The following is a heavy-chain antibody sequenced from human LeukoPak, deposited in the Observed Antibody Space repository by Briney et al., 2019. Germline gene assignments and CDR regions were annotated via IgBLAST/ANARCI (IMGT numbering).Heavy chain of an antibody. V-gene: IGHV4-59*08. J-gene: IGHJ6*02. CDR3: ARLNSSSWYPNSYYYYYGMDV. CDR2: IYYSGST. D-gene: IGHD6-13*01. CDR1: GGSISGYY. Sequence: PSETLSLTCTVSGGSISGYYWSWIRQPPGKGLEWIGYIYYSGSTNYNPSLKSRVTISVDTSKNQFSLKLSSVTAADTAVYYCARLNSSSWYPNSYYYYYGMDVWGQGTTVTVSS.